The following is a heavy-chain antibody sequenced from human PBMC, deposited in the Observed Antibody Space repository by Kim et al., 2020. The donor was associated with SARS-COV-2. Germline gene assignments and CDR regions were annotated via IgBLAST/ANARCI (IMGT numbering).Heavy chain of an antibody. D-gene: IGHD1-1*01. Sequence: GGSLRLSCAVSGLTFSTTDMHWVRQAPGKGLEWIAYISRRGSAIVYADSVKGRFTISRDEAKNSIFLQMNSLRDEDTAVYYCARDRTAFDYWGQGTLVTVSS. V-gene: IGHV3-48*02. CDR3: ARDRTAFDY. CDR2: ISRRGSAI. CDR1: GLTFSTTD. J-gene: IGHJ4*02.